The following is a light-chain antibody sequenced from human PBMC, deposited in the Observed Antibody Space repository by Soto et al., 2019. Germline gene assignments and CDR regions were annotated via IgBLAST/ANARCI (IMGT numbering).Light chain of an antibody. V-gene: IGKV3-15*01. Sequence: EIVMTQSPATLSVSPGERATLSCRASQGVRSTLAWYQQKPGQTPRLLIYGASTRATGIPARFSGSGSWTEFTLTINSLQSEDFAVYYCQHYNRWPLTFGGGTKVEIK. J-gene: IGKJ4*01. CDR1: QGVRST. CDR2: GAS. CDR3: QHYNRWPLT.